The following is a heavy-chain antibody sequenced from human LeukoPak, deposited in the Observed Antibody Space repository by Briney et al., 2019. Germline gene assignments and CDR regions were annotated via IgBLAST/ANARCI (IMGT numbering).Heavy chain of an antibody. CDR1: GFTFGNSW. J-gene: IGHJ4*02. D-gene: IGHD3-3*02. V-gene: IGHV3-7*01. CDR2: IKQDGSDT. CDR3: AREHSSHFT. Sequence: GGSLRLSCAGSGFTFGNSWMNWFRQAPGKGLEWVAHIKQDGSDTYVDPVKGRFTISRDIAKTSLFLHMNSLTTEDSAVYYCAREHSSHFTWGQGTLVTVSS.